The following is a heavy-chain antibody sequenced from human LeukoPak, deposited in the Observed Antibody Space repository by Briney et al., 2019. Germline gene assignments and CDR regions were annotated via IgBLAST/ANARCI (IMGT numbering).Heavy chain of an antibody. J-gene: IGHJ6*02. D-gene: IGHD2-2*01. CDR1: GYSFTSYW. CDR3: ARHEGYCSSNSCYYYSGMDV. V-gene: IGHV5-51*01. CDR2: IYPGDSDT. Sequence: GESLKISCKGSGYSFTSYWIGWVRQMPGKGLEWMGIIYPGDSDTRYSPSFQGPVTISADKSISTAYLQWSSLKASDTAMYYCARHEGYCSSNSCYYYSGMDVWGQGTTVTVSS.